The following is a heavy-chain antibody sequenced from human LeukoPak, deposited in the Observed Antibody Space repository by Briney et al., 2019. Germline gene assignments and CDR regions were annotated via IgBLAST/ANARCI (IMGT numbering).Heavy chain of an antibody. CDR2: IYYSGST. D-gene: IGHD5-18*01. J-gene: IGHJ4*02. Sequence: SETLSLTCTVSGGSISSSSYYWGWIRQPPGKGLEWIGSIYYSGSTYYNPSLKSRVTISVDTSKNQFSLKLSSVTAADTAVYYCARDLSIGYSYGDRFVGYFDYWGQGALVTVSS. V-gene: IGHV4-39*07. CDR3: ARDLSIGYSYGDRFVGYFDY. CDR1: GGSISSSSYY.